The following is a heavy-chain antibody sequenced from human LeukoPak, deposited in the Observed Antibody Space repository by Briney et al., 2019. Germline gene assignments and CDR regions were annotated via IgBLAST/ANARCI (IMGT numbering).Heavy chain of an antibody. Sequence: GASVKVSCKASGYTFTSYGISWVRQAPGQGLEWMGWISAYNGNTNYAQKLQGRVTMATDTSTSTAYMELRSLRSDDTAVYYCARSGPGIVLMVYAITPGHIWFDPWGQGTLVPSPQ. J-gene: IGHJ5*02. D-gene: IGHD2-8*01. CDR3: ARSGPGIVLMVYAITPGHIWFDP. V-gene: IGHV1-18*01. CDR2: ISAYNGNT. CDR1: GYTFTSYG.